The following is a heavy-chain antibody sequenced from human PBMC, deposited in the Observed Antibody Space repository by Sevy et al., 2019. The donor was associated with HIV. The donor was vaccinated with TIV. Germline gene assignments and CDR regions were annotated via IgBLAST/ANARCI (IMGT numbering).Heavy chain of an antibody. CDR1: GFTFSSYA. Sequence: GGSLRLSCAASGFTFSSYAMHWVRQAPGKGLEWVAVISYDGSNKYYGDSVKGRFTISRDNSKNTLYLQMNSLRAEDTAVYYCARDGRQQLAYYFDYWGQGTLVTVSS. CDR3: ARDGRQQLAYYFDY. J-gene: IGHJ4*02. V-gene: IGHV3-30-3*01. CDR2: ISYDGSNK. D-gene: IGHD6-13*01.